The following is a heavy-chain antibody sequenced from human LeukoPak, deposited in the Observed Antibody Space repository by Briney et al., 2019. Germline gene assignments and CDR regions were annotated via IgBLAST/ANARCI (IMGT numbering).Heavy chain of an antibody. V-gene: IGHV4-59*12. CDR2: IYYSGST. J-gene: IGHJ4*02. CDR3: ARVPHYYFGYGYFDS. D-gene: IGHD3-10*01. Sequence: SETLSLTCTVSGGSISSYYWSWIRQPPGKGLEWIGYIYYSGSTNYNPSLKSRVTISVDTSKKQFSLTLTSMTAADTAVYYCARVPHYYFGYGYFDSWGQGTLVTVSS. CDR1: GGSISSYY.